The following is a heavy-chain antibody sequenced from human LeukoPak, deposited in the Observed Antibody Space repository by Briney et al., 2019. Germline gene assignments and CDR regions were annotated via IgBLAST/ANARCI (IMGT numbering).Heavy chain of an antibody. D-gene: IGHD3-16*02. J-gene: IGHJ6*03. CDR1: GYTFTGYY. CDR2: INPNSGGT. CDR3: ARANDYVWGSYRYYYYYYMDV. V-gene: IGHV1-2*02. Sequence: ASVKVSSKASGYTFTGYYMHWVRQAPGQGLEWMGWINPNSGGTNYAQKFQGRVTMTRDTSISTAYMELSRLRSDDTAVYYCARANDYVWGSYRYYYYYYMDVWGKGTTVTVSS.